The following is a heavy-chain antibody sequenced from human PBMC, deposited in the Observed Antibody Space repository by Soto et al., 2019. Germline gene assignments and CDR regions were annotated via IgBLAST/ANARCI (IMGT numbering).Heavy chain of an antibody. J-gene: IGHJ4*02. CDR1: GFTFSNNG. V-gene: IGHV3-33*01. D-gene: IGHD4-17*01. CDR2: IWYDGSNE. CDR3: GRGVDYRDYAIDY. Sequence: QVQLVESGGGVVQPGRSLRLSCAASGFTFSNNGMHWVRQAPGKGLEWVAVIWYDGSNEYFADSVKGRFTISRDNSKNELFLQMDSLRAEDTAVYYCGRGVDYRDYAIDYWGQGTLVTVSS.